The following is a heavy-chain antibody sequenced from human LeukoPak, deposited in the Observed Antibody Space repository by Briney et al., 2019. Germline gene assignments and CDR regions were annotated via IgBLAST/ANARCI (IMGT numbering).Heavy chain of an antibody. CDR3: AKTGSRYDFWSGWTPTPSFDY. Sequence: PGGSLRLSCAASGFTFSSYAMSWVRQAPGKGLEWVSAISGGGGSTYYADSVKGRFTISRDNSKNTLYLQMNSLRAEDTAVYYCAKTGSRYDFWSGWTPTPSFDYWGQGTLVTVSS. V-gene: IGHV3-23*01. CDR2: ISGGGGST. D-gene: IGHD3-3*01. CDR1: GFTFSSYA. J-gene: IGHJ4*02.